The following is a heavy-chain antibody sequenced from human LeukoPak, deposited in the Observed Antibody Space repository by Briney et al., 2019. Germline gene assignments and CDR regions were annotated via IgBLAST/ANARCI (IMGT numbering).Heavy chain of an antibody. Sequence: PGGSLRLSSAASGFTFSSYGMHWVRQAPGKGLEWVAFIRYDGSNKYYADSVKGRFTISRDNSKSTLYLQMNSLRAEDTAVYYCAGHYYDFWSGYADYWGQGTLVTVSS. CDR1: GFTFSSYG. V-gene: IGHV3-30*02. J-gene: IGHJ4*02. D-gene: IGHD3-3*01. CDR2: IRYDGSNK. CDR3: AGHYYDFWSGYADY.